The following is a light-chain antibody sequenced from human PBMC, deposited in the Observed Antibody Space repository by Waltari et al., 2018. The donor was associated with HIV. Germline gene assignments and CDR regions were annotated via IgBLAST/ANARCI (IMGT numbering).Light chain of an antibody. CDR3: QTWDSSTVL. V-gene: IGLV3-1*01. Sequence: SFELTQPPSVSVSPGQTASITCSGAKLGTQYPCWYQQKPGQSPVLVIYQDDKRPTGIPERFSGSNSGNTAALTISGTQALDEADYFCQTWDSSTVLFGGGTKLTVL. CDR1: KLGTQY. J-gene: IGLJ2*01. CDR2: QDD.